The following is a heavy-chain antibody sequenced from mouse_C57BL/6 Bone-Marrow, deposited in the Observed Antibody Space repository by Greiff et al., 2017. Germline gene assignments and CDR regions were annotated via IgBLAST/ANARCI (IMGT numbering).Heavy chain of an antibody. V-gene: IGHV5-6*01. CDR1: GFTFSSYG. D-gene: IGHD1-1*01. CDR3: ASSSWAWFAY. CDR2: ISSGGSYT. Sequence: EVQLVESGGDLVKPGGSVKLSCAASGFTFSSYGMSWVRQTPDHRLEWVATISSGGSYTYYPDSVKGRFTISRDNAKNTRYLQMSSLKSEDTAMYYCASSSWAWFAYWGQGTLVTVSA. J-gene: IGHJ3*01.